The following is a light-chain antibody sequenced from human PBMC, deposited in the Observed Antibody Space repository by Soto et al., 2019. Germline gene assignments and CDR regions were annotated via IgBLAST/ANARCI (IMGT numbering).Light chain of an antibody. CDR3: QLYGSSPIT. V-gene: IGKV3-20*01. CDR1: QSVNTNY. CDR2: GAS. J-gene: IGKJ5*01. Sequence: EIVLTQSPGTLSLSPGERATLSCRASQSVNTNYLAWYQQKSRQATRLLIYGASSRAAGIPDRFSGSGSGKYSTLTISRLEPEYSTAYFCQLYGSSPITLGRGTRLEIK.